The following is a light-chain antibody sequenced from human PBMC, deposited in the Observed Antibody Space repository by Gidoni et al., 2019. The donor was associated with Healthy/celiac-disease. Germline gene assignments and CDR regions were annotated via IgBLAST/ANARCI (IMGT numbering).Light chain of an antibody. Sequence: DLQMTQSPSSLSASVGDRVTITCRVSQSITSYLNWYQHKPGKAPKLLIYAASSLQSGVPSRFSGSGSGTDFTLTISSLQPEDFATYYCQQSYSTLPTFGQGTRLEIK. J-gene: IGKJ5*01. CDR2: AAS. CDR1: QSITSY. CDR3: QQSYSTLPT. V-gene: IGKV1-39*01.